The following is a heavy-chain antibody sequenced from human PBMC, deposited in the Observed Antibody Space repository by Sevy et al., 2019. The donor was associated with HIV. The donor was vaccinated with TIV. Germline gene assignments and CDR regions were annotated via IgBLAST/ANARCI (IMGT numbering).Heavy chain of an antibody. CDR3: AKGPPGYSLQYPWHFDI. J-gene: IGHJ2*01. CDR1: GFTFRNYA. CDR2: VSYDGNDK. D-gene: IGHD5-18*01. V-gene: IGHV3-30*18. Sequence: GGSLRLSCEAFGFTFRNYAMHWVRQAPGKGLEWVAVVSYDGNDKDYADTVKGRFAISRDNSKNTVYFQMNSLRPEDTAVYFCAKGPPGYSLQYPWHFDIWGRGILVTVSS.